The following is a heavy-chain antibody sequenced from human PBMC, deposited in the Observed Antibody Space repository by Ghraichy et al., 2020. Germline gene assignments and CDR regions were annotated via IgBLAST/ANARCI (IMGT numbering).Heavy chain of an antibody. V-gene: IGHV3-30*04. J-gene: IGHJ5*02. CDR3: ASGRVGAAGMS. Sequence: GESLNISCAASGFTFSSFAMHWVRQAPGKGLEWVAVISYDGSKKHNADFVKGRLTISRDNSKNTVDVQMDSLRSDDTAIYYCASGRVGAAGMSWGQGTLVTVSS. D-gene: IGHD6-25*01. CDR2: ISYDGSKK. CDR1: GFTFSSFA.